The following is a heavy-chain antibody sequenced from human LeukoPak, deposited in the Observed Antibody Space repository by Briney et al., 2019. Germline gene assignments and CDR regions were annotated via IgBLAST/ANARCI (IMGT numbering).Heavy chain of an antibody. CDR1: GFTFSNYA. CDR3: ARGNVVGATRPFDY. Sequence: GGSLRLSCAGPGFTFSNYAMYWVRQAPGKGLENVAGIGSNGDSTYYASSVKGRFTISRDNSKNTLFLQMGSLRAEDMAVYYCARGNVVGATRPFDYWGQGTLVTVSS. D-gene: IGHD1-26*01. CDR2: IGSNGDST. J-gene: IGHJ4*02. V-gene: IGHV3-64*01.